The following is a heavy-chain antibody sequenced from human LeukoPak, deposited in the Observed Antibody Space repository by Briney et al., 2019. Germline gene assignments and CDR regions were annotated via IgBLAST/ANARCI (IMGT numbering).Heavy chain of an antibody. J-gene: IGHJ3*02. CDR3: ARVKGYCSGGSCYSVAFDI. CDR2: IYYSGST. CDR1: GGSISSYY. Sequence: SETLSLTCTVSGGSISSYYWSWIRQPPGKGLEWIGYIYYSGSTNYNPSLKSRVTISVDTSKNQFSLKLSSVTAADTAVYYCARVKGYCSGGSCYSVAFDIWGQGTMVTVSS. D-gene: IGHD2-15*01. V-gene: IGHV4-59*01.